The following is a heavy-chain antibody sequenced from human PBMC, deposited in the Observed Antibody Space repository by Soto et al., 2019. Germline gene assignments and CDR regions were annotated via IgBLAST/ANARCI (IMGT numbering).Heavy chain of an antibody. CDR3: AKALYGGFTY. J-gene: IGHJ4*02. V-gene: IGHV3-23*01. D-gene: IGHD3-10*01. CDR2: ISGSGDST. Sequence: EVRLLESGGGWVQPGGSLRLSCAASGFTFSGYAMSWVRQAPGKGLEWVSGISGSGDSTHYADSVKGRFTVSRDNSKSMLYLQTNSLRAEDTAIYYCAKALYGGFTYWGQGTLVTVSS. CDR1: GFTFSGYA.